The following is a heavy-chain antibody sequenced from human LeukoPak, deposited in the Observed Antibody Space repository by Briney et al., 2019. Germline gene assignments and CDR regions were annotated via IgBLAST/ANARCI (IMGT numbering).Heavy chain of an antibody. V-gene: IGHV3-7*01. D-gene: IGHD6-13*01. J-gene: IGHJ4*02. CDR1: GFTFSNYW. Sequence: GGSLRLSCAASGFTFSNYWMSWVRQALGKGLEWVANIKEDGSEKYYVDSVKGRFTISRDNAKNSLYLQMNSLRAEDTAVYYCARQSSSWATEIDYWGQGTLVTVSS. CDR2: IKEDGSEK. CDR3: ARQSSSWATEIDY.